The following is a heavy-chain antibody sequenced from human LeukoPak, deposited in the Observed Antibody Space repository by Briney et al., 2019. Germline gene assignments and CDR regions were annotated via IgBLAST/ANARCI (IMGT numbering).Heavy chain of an antibody. CDR3: AKSYNGYESKPDY. CDR2: ISNSGGRT. CDR1: GFTFSSYA. D-gene: IGHD5-12*01. J-gene: IGHJ4*02. Sequence: GGSLRLSCAASGFTFSSYAMSWVRQAPGKGLEWVSSISNSGGRTFYTDSVKGRFTISRDNSEITLYLQMNSLRAEDTAVYYCAKSYNGYESKPDYWGQGTLVTVSS. V-gene: IGHV3-23*01.